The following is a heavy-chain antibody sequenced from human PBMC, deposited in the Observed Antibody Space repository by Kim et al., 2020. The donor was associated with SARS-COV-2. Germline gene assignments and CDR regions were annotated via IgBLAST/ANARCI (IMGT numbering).Heavy chain of an antibody. D-gene: IGHD6-19*01. CDR3: ARHVVGGAVAGTYPYFDY. J-gene: IGHJ4*02. V-gene: IGHV4-59*08. Sequence: KSRVTISVDTSKNQFSLKLGSVTAADTAVYYCARHVVGGAVAGTYPYFDYWGQGTLVTVSS.